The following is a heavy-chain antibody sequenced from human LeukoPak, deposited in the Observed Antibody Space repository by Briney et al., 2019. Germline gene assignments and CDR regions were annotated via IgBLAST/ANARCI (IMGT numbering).Heavy chain of an antibody. Sequence: ASVTVSRKASGYTFTGSYMLWVRQAPGPGLESMGWINPNNGSTNYAQKFQGRVTMTMDTSISTAYMELSRLKSDDTAFYYCTMYYYDSHGGYYLAYRCQGPLVTVSS. J-gene: IGHJ4*02. CDR3: TMYYYDSHGGYYLAY. CDR2: INPNNGST. D-gene: IGHD3-22*01. CDR1: GYTFTGSY. V-gene: IGHV1-2*02.